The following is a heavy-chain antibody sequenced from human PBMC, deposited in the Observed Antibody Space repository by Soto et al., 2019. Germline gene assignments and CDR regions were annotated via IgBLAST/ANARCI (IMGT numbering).Heavy chain of an antibody. D-gene: IGHD3-10*01. CDR2: IYYIEST. CDR3: ARDLAGGSGSYYGMDV. Sequence: PSETLSLTCTVSGDSVSSDSYYWHWIRQPPGKGLEWIGYIYYIESTCYTPSLKSRVTISVDTSKNQFSLKLSSVTAADTAVYYCARDLAGGSGSYYGMDVWGQGITVTVSS. CDR1: GDSVSSDSYY. J-gene: IGHJ6*02. V-gene: IGHV4-30-4*08.